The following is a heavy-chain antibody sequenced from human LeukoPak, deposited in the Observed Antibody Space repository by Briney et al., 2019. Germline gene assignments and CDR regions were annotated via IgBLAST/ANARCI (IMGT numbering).Heavy chain of an antibody. CDR1: GFIFSHFA. CDR2: ISYDGTKK. J-gene: IGHJ4*02. CDR3: AREESGSSWTSDY. D-gene: IGHD6-13*01. V-gene: IGHV3-30*03. Sequence: GRSLRLSCATSGFIFSHFAMHWVRQAPGKGLEWAALISYDGTKKYYADSVKGRFTISRDNAKNSLYLQMNSLRAEDTAVYYCAREESGSSWTSDYWGQGTLVTVSS.